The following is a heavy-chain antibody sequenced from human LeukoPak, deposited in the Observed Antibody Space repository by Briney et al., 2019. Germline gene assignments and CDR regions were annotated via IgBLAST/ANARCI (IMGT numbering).Heavy chain of an antibody. Sequence: SETLSLTCTVSGYSISSGYYWDWIRQPPGKGLEWIGSIYYSGSTYYNPSLKSRVTISADTSKNQFSLKLSSVTAADTAVYYCARSGYPGRLFDYWGQGTLVTVSS. CDR2: IYYSGST. V-gene: IGHV4-38-2*02. CDR3: ARSGYPGRLFDY. J-gene: IGHJ4*02. CDR1: GYSISSGYY. D-gene: IGHD3-3*01.